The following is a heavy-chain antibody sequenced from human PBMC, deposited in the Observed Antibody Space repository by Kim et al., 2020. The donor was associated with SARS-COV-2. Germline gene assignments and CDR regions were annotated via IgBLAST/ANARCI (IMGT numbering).Heavy chain of an antibody. V-gene: IGHV3-21*01. CDR2: ISSSSSYI. CDR1: GFTFSSYS. J-gene: IGHJ6*03. Sequence: GGSLRLSCAASGFTFSSYSMNWVRQAPGKGLEWVSSISSSSSYIYYADSVKGRFTISRDNAKNSLYLQMNSLRAEDTAVYYCARDGRGVIAARHHYYYYMDVWGKGTTVTVSS. D-gene: IGHD6-6*01. CDR3: ARDGRGVIAARHHYYYYMDV.